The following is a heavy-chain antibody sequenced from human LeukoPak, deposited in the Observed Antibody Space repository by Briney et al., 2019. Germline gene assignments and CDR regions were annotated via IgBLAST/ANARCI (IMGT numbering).Heavy chain of an antibody. J-gene: IGHJ4*02. Sequence: ASVKVSCKASGYTFTSYYMHWVRQAPGQGLEWMGWINPNSGGTNYAQKFQGRVTMTRDTSISTAYMELSRLRSDDTAVYYCARPRVYYDSSGQFDYWGQGTLVTVSS. CDR2: INPNSGGT. D-gene: IGHD3-22*01. CDR3: ARPRVYYDSSGQFDY. CDR1: GYTFTSYY. V-gene: IGHV1-2*02.